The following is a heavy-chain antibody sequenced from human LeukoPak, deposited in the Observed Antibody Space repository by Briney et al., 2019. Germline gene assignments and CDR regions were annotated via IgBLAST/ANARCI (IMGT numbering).Heavy chain of an antibody. D-gene: IGHD5-24*01. Sequence: SETLSLTCTISGGSITSYHWSWIRQPPGKGLEWIGYIYYSGSTNYNPSLKSRVTISVDTSKNQFSLNLRSVTAADTAVYYCARGSRDGYNHFDYWGQGALVTVSS. CDR2: IYYSGST. CDR3: ARGSRDGYNHFDY. V-gene: IGHV4-59*01. CDR1: GGSITSYH. J-gene: IGHJ4*02.